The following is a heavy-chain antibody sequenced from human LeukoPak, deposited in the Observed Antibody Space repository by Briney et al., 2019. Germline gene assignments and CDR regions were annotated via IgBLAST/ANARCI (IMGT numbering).Heavy chain of an antibody. D-gene: IGHD3-10*01. CDR1: GFTFSDAW. CDR3: ATYGLGRKFDY. CDR2: IKSKTNAGTT. V-gene: IGHV3-15*01. J-gene: IGHJ4*02. Sequence: GGSLRLSCSASGFTFSDAWMSWVRQVPGKGLEWVGHIKSKTNAGTTDYAAPVKGRFTISKDDSKNTLYLQMNNLKTEDAAVYYCATYGLGRKFDYWGQGTLVTVSS.